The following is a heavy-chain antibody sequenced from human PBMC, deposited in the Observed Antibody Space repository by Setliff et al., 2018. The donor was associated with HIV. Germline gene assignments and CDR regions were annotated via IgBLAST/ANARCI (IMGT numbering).Heavy chain of an antibody. CDR1: GATFSTYT. CDR2: IIPILGTADA. V-gene: IGHV1-69*13. J-gene: IGHJ5*02. D-gene: IGHD2-15*01. Sequence: SVKVSCKASGATFSTYTINWVRQAPGQGLEWMGGIIPILGTADANYPRKFQGRVTITADESTTTVYMEMSRLTSEDTAIYYCALPYCGGGNCWSSASLPPAGWFDPWGQGTLVTVSS. CDR3: ALPYCGGGNCWSSASLPPAGWFDP.